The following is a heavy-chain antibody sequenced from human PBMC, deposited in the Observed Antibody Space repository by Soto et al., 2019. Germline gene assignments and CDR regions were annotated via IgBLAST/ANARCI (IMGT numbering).Heavy chain of an antibody. Sequence: GGSLRLSCAASGFTFSSYSMNWVRQAPGKGLEWVSSISSSSSYIYYADSVKGRFTISRDNAKNSLYLQMNSLRAEDTAVYYCASGRGADMITFGGGYYFDYWGQGTLVTVSS. CDR3: ASGRGADMITFGGGYYFDY. V-gene: IGHV3-21*01. D-gene: IGHD3-16*01. J-gene: IGHJ4*02. CDR2: ISSSSSYI. CDR1: GFTFSSYS.